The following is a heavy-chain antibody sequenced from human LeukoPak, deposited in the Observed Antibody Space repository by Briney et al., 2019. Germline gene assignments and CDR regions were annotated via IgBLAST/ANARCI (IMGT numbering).Heavy chain of an antibody. J-gene: IGHJ4*02. Sequence: SLRLSCAASGFTLDDYAMHWGRQAPGRGREWVSGISWNSGGLGYTDSVKGRFTISIDNAKNSLYLQMNSLRAEDTALYYCARDENYDSSGYYDYWGQGTLVTVSS. CDR2: ISWNSGGL. D-gene: IGHD3-22*01. V-gene: IGHV3-9*01. CDR3: ARDENYDSSGYYDY. CDR1: GFTLDDYA.